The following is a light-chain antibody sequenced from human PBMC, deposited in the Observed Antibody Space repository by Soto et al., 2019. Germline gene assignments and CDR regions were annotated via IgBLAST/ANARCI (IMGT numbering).Light chain of an antibody. CDR3: QQYGSSLFT. Sequence: EIVFTQSPGTLSLSPGERATLSCRASQSVSSSYLAWYQQKPGQAPRLLIYVASSRATGIPDRFSGSGSGTDFTLTISRLEPEDFAVYYCQQYGSSLFTFGPGTKVDIK. J-gene: IGKJ3*01. CDR1: QSVSSSY. V-gene: IGKV3-20*01. CDR2: VAS.